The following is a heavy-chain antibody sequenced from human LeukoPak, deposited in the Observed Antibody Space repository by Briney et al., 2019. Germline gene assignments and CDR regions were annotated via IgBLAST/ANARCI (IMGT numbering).Heavy chain of an antibody. Sequence: GSSVKVSCKASGGTFSSYAISWVRQAPGQGLEWMGRIIPIFGTANYAQKSQGRVTITTDESTSTAYMELSSLRSEDTAVYYCARDLFLSSSHVSSWGQGTLVTVSS. D-gene: IGHD6-6*01. CDR3: ARDLFLSSSHVSS. CDR2: IIPIFGTA. V-gene: IGHV1-69*05. CDR1: GGTFSSYA. J-gene: IGHJ5*02.